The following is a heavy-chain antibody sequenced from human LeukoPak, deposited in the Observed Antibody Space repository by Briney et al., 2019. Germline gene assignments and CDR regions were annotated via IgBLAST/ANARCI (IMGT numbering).Heavy chain of an antibody. D-gene: IGHD3-3*01. J-gene: IGHJ4*02. CDR3: ARDFSDFWSVYIDY. CDR1: GGSISGYY. V-gene: IGHV4-4*07. Sequence: PSETLSLTCTVSGGSISGYYWSWIRSPAGKGLEWIGRIDTSGSTKYNPSLKSRVTMSVDTYKNQFSLKLSSVTAADTAVYYCARDFSDFWSVYIDYWGQGTLVTVSS. CDR2: IDTSGST.